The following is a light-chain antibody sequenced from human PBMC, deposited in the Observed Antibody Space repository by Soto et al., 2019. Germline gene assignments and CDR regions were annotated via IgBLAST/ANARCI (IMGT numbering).Light chain of an antibody. CDR2: GVS. CDR1: QPVSSNF. J-gene: IGKJ1*01. V-gene: IGKV3-20*01. CDR3: HQYDSSPWT. Sequence: ELVLTQSPGTLSLSPGESATLSCRAGQPVSSNFLAWYQQKPGQAPRLLIYGVSSRASGIPDRFFGSGSGTDFTLTINRLEPEDFAVYYCHQYDSSPWTLGQGTKVDIK.